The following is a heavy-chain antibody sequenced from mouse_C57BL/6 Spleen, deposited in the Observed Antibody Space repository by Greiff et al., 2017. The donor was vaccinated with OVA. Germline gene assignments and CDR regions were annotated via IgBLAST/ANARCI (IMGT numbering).Heavy chain of an antibody. D-gene: IGHD2-4*01. J-gene: IGHJ3*01. Sequence: QVQLQQSGPELVKPGASVKISCKASGYAFSSSWMNWVKQRPGKGLEWIGRIYPGDGDTNYNGEFKGKATLTADKSSSTAYMQLSSLTSEDSAVYFCARDEGLRQFAYWGQGTLVTVSA. CDR3: ARDEGLRQFAY. CDR1: GYAFSSSW. V-gene: IGHV1-82*01. CDR2: IYPGDGDT.